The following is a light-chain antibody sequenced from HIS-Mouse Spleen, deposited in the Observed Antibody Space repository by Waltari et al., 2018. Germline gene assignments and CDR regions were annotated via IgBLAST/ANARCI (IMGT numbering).Light chain of an antibody. Sequence: SYELTQPPSVSVSPGQTARITCSGDALPKKYAYWYQQTPGQAPVLVIYEDSKRPSGIPERFSGSSSGTMATLTISGAQVEDEADYYCYSTDSSGNHRVFGGGTKLTVL. J-gene: IGLJ2*01. CDR2: EDS. V-gene: IGLV3-10*01. CDR3: YSTDSSGNHRV. CDR1: ALPKKY.